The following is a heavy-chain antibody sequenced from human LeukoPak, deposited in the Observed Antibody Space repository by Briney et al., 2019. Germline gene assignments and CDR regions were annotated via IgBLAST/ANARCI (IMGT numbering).Heavy chain of an antibody. CDR2: ISGSGGNT. D-gene: IGHD3-3*02. CDR1: GFTFSSYA. J-gene: IGHJ4*02. Sequence: PGGSLRLSCAASGFTFSSYAMSLVRQAPGKGLECVSAISGSGGNTYYADSVKGRVTISRDNSKKTLYLQTNSLTAKDTGVYYCAKFSIRGWSRSTNKWGQGTLVTVSS. CDR3: AKFSIRGWSRSTNK. V-gene: IGHV3-23*01.